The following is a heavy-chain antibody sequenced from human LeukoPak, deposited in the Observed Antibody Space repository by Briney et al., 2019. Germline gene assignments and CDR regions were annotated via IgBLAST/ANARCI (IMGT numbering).Heavy chain of an antibody. D-gene: IGHD6-13*01. V-gene: IGHV3-48*03. CDR2: ISSSGSTI. CDR3: ATRPSQRAAGSF. J-gene: IGHJ4*02. CDR1: GFTFSSYE. Sequence: PGGSLRLSCAASGFTFSSYEMNWVRQAPGKGLEWVSYISSSGSTIYYADSVKGRFTISRDNAKNSLYLQMNSLRAEDTAVYYCATRPSQRAAGSFWGQGTLVTVSS.